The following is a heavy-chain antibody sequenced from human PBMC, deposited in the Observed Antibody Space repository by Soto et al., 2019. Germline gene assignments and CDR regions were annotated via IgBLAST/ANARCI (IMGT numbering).Heavy chain of an antibody. CDR2: INHSGST. V-gene: IGHV4-34*01. CDR1: GGSFSGYY. D-gene: IGHD3-3*01. Sequence: SETLSLTCAVYGGSFSGYYWSWIRQPPGKGLEWIGEINHSGSTNYNPSLKSRVTISVDTSKNQFSLKLSSVTAADTAVYYCARGVLRFHPHMDVWGKGTTVTVSS. CDR3: ARGVLRFHPHMDV. J-gene: IGHJ6*03.